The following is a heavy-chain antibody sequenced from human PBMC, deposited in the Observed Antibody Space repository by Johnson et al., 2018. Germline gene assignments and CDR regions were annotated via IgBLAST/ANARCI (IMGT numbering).Heavy chain of an antibody. Sequence: VQLGESGGGLVKPGGSLRLSCAASGFTFSSYSMDWVRQAPGKGLEWVSSITSSSSYIYYADSVKGRFTLSRDNAKNSLYLQRNSLRAEDTAVYYCARVRAGYSYGYGAFDIWGQGTMVTVSS. D-gene: IGHD5-18*01. J-gene: IGHJ3*02. CDR3: ARVRAGYSYGYGAFDI. CDR1: GFTFSSYS. CDR2: ITSSSSYI. V-gene: IGHV3-21*01.